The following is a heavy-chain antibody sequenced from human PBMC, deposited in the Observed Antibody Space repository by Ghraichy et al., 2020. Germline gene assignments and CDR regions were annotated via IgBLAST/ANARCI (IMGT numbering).Heavy chain of an antibody. Sequence: GGSLRLSCSASGFTFSSYAMHWVRQAPGRGLEYVSAISSNGGTTYYADSVKGRFTISRDNSKNTLYLQMSSLRAEDTAVYYCVKGRDILTSYYLRTWGQGTLVTVSS. V-gene: IGHV3-64D*06. CDR3: VKGRDILTSYYLRT. CDR1: GFTFSSYA. CDR2: ISSNGGTT. J-gene: IGHJ5*02. D-gene: IGHD3-9*01.